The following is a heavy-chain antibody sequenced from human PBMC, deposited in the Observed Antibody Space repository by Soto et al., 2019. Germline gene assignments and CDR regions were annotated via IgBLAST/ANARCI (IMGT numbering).Heavy chain of an antibody. D-gene: IGHD2-2*01. V-gene: IGHV3-23*01. CDR3: AKGGRCSSTSCQYFDY. CDR2: ISGSGGST. J-gene: IGHJ4*02. CDR1: GFTFSSYA. Sequence: EVQLLESGGGLVQPGGSLRLSCAASGFTFSSYAMSWVRQAPGKGLEWVSAISGSGGSTYYADCVKGRFTISRDNSKNTLYLQMNSLRAEDTAVYYCAKGGRCSSTSCQYFDYWGQGTLVTVSS.